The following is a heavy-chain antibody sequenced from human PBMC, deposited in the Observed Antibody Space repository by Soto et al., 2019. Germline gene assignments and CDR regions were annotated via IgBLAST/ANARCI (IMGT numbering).Heavy chain of an antibody. V-gene: IGHV3-74*01. J-gene: IGHJ4*02. Sequence: TGGSLRLSCAASGFTFSSYAMSWVRQAPGKGLVWVSRINSDGSSTSYADSVKGRFTISRDNAKNTLYLQMNSLRAEDTAVYYCARPESSTTVVELDYWGQGTLVTVSS. D-gene: IGHD4-17*01. CDR3: ARPESSTTVVELDY. CDR1: GFTFSSYA. CDR2: INSDGSST.